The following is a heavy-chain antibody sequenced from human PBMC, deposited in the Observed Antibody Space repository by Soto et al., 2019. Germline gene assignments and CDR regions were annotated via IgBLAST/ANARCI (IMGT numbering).Heavy chain of an antibody. CDR2: LSRSCGAT. Sequence: GGSLRLSCVTSAFSLTSCSMSWVRQTPGKGLEWVSALSRSCGATYYADSVKGRFTISRDTSTNTLYLQMSNLRAEDTAIYYCAKGEMATIRNSFDPWGQGTLVTVSS. CDR3: AKGEMATIRNSFDP. CDR1: AFSLTSCS. J-gene: IGHJ5*02. V-gene: IGHV3-23*01. D-gene: IGHD5-12*01.